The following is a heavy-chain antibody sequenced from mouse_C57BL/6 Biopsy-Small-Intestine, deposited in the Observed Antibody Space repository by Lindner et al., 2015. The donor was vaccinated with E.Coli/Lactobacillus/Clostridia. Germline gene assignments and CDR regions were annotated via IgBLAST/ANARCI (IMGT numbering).Heavy chain of an antibody. D-gene: IGHD1-1*01. CDR1: GYAFSSYR. J-gene: IGHJ1*01. V-gene: IGHV1-80*01. Sequence: VQLQESGAELVKPGASVKISCKVSGYAFSSYRMNWVKQRPGKGLEWIGQIYPGDGDTNYNGNFKGKATLTADKSSSTGYMQLSSLTSEDSAVYFCARGGYGSITSYFDVWGSGTTVTVSS. CDR3: ARGGYGSITSYFDV. CDR2: IYPGDGDT.